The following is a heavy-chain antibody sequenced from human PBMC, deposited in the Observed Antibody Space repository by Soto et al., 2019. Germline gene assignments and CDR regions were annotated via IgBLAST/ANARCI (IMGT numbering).Heavy chain of an antibody. Sequence: QVQLVQSGAEVKKPGSSGKVSCKASGGIFSTYAISWLRQAPGQGIEWMGGIIPIFGTPNYAQRFQGRVTITADECTCTAYMELSRLRSEDTAVYYCARHRYDYGSGNYYKRMDFWGQGHLVTASS. CDR3: ARHRYDYGSGNYYKRMDF. CDR1: GGIFSTYA. D-gene: IGHD3-10*01. V-gene: IGHV1-69*01. CDR2: IIPIFGTP. J-gene: IGHJ4*02.